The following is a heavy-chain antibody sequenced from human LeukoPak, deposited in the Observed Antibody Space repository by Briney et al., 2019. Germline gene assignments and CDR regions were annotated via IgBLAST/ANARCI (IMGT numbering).Heavy chain of an antibody. Sequence: GRSLRLSCVASGFTFSNYWMTWVRQAPGKGLEWVANIKTDGSQIYYVDSVKGRFTISRDNAKNSLYLQMNGLRAEDTAVYYCARDLNWETYWGQGTLVSVSS. D-gene: IGHD7-27*01. CDR1: GFTFSNYW. V-gene: IGHV3-7*01. CDR3: ARDLNWETY. CDR2: IKTDGSQI. J-gene: IGHJ4*02.